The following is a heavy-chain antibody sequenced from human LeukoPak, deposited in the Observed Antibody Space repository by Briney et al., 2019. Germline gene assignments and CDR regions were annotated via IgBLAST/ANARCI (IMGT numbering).Heavy chain of an antibody. CDR3: ARSGNYHYFDS. CDR1: GYFISSGYY. Sequence: SETLSLTCSVSGYFISSGYYWGWIRLSPGKGLEWIGSIYHSGSTDYNPSIKSRVTISVDTSKNQFSLKLSSVTAADTAVYYCARSGNYHYFDSWGQGTLVTVSS. J-gene: IGHJ4*02. D-gene: IGHD4-23*01. V-gene: IGHV4-38-2*02. CDR2: IYHSGST.